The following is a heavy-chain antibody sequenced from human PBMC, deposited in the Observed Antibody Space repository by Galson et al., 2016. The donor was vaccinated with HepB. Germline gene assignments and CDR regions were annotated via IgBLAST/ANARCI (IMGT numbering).Heavy chain of an antibody. CDR3: ARFTQEWLDRVYYFDY. J-gene: IGHJ4*03. D-gene: IGHD6-19*01. Sequence: SLRLSCAASGFTFGRYAMSWVRQAPGKGLEWVSAISGDGGSTYYAGSVQGRFTSSRDRSTNTMYLQMNSLRTDDTAVYYCARFTQEWLDRVYYFDYWGQGTAGTVTT. CDR1: GFTFGRYA. CDR2: ISGDGGST. V-gene: IGHV3-23*01.